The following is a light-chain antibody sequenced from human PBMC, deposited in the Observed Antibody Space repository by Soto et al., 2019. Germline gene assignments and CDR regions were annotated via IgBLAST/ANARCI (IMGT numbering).Light chain of an antibody. Sequence: QSVLTQPPSASGTPGQRVTLSCSGSNSNIESNTVNWYQQLQGTAPKLLIYSNNHRPSGVPDRFSGSKSGTSASLAISGLQSDDDADYYCAAWDDSLNGHVVFCGWTNLTVL. J-gene: IGLJ2*01. V-gene: IGLV1-44*01. CDR1: NSNIESNT. CDR3: AAWDDSLNGHVV. CDR2: SNN.